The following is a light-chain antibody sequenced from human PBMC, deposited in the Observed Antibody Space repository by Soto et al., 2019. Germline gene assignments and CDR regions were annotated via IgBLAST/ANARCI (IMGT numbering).Light chain of an antibody. V-gene: IGLV2-14*01. CDR1: SSDVGGYNY. CDR3: SSYTSSTSYV. CDR2: EVT. Sequence: QSALTQPPSVSGSPGQSITISCIGTSSDVGGYNYVSWYQQHPGKAPKLMIYEVTNRPSGVSNRFSGSKSGNTASLTISGLQAEDEADYYCSSYTSSTSYVFGAGTKVTVL. J-gene: IGLJ1*01.